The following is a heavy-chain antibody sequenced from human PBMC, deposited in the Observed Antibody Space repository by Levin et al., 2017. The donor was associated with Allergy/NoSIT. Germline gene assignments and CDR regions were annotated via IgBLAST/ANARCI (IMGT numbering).Heavy chain of an antibody. J-gene: IGHJ3*02. Sequence: PSETLSLSCTVSGGSISSYYWSWIRQPPGKGLEWIGYIYYSGSTNYNPSLKSRVTISVDTSKNQFSLKLSSVTAADTAVYYCARHEGFGWNDAGSPAFDIWGQGTMVTVSS. V-gene: IGHV4-59*08. D-gene: IGHD1-1*01. CDR1: GGSISSYY. CDR2: IYYSGST. CDR3: ARHEGFGWNDAGSPAFDI.